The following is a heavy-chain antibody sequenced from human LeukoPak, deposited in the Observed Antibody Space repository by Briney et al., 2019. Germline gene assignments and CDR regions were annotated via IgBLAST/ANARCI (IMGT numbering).Heavy chain of an antibody. CDR3: AREAYCYGSGSYYTHYYYYYMDV. J-gene: IGHJ6*03. CDR2: INWNGGST. V-gene: IGHV3-20*04. CDR1: GFTFDDYG. D-gene: IGHD3-10*01. Sequence: PGGSLRLSCAASGFTFDDYGMSWVRQAPGKGLEWVSGINWNGGSTGYADSVKGRFTISRDNAKNSLYLQMNSLRAEDTALYYCAREAYCYGSGSYYTHYYYYYMDVWGKGTTVTVSS.